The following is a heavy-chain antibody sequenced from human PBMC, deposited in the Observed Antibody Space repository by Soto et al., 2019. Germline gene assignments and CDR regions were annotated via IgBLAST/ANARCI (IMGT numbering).Heavy chain of an antibody. CDR2: IIPIFGTT. J-gene: IGHJ6*02. V-gene: IGHV1-69*13. CDR3: VTAKYHRQRGFSYGHFYYGMDV. Sequence: SVKVSCKASGGTFSSYAMSWVRQAHGQGLEWMGGIIPIFGTTNYAQKFQGRVTISADESTSTAYMELSSLRSEDTAVYYCVTAKYHRQRGFSYGHFYYGMDVWGQGTTVTVS. CDR1: GGTFSSYA. D-gene: IGHD5-18*01.